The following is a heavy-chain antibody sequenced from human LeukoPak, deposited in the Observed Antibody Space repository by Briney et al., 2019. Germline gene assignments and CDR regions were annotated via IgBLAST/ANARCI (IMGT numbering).Heavy chain of an antibody. J-gene: IGHJ6*03. CDR2: IIPIFGTA. Sequence: SVKVSCKASGGTFSSYAISWVRQAPGQGLEWMGGIIPIFGTANYAQKFQGRVTITTDESTSTAYMELSSLRSEDTAVYYCARRGGYSYGYYNYYYMDAWGKGTTVTVSS. V-gene: IGHV1-69*05. CDR3: ARRGGYSYGYYNYYYMDA. CDR1: GGTFSSYA. D-gene: IGHD5-18*01.